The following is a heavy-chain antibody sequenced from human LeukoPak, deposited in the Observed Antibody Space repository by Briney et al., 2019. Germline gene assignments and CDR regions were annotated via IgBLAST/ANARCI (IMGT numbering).Heavy chain of an antibody. J-gene: IGHJ4*02. D-gene: IGHD3-22*01. V-gene: IGHV3-21*01. Sequence: GGSLRLSCAASGFTFSSCSMNWVRKAPGKGLEWVSSITSNCSYRYYADSVKGRFTISRDNAKNSLYQQMNSLRAEDAAVYYWESGDRSGNELEYWRQGNLVNVSS. CDR1: GFTFSSCS. CDR3: ESGDRSGNELEY. CDR2: ITSNCSYR.